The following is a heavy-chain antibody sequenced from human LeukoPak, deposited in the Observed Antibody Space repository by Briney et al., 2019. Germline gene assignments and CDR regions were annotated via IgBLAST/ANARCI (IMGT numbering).Heavy chain of an antibody. CDR2: IKSKRDGKTT. CDR3: TSLVGSPTY. CDR1: GFNFQYAW. D-gene: IGHD4-23*01. Sequence: PGGSLRLSCAASGFNFQYAWMTWVRQAPGKGPEWVGRIKSKRDGKTTDYTTLVKSRFSISRDDSKNTVYLQVNSLRTEDTAVYYCTSLVGSPTYWGQGTLVAVSS. J-gene: IGHJ4*02. V-gene: IGHV3-15*01.